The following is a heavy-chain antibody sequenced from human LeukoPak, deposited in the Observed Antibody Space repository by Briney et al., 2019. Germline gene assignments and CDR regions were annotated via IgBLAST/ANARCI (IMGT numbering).Heavy chain of an antibody. D-gene: IGHD3-3*01. Sequence: ASVKVSCKASGYTFTSSGISWVRQAPGQGLEWMGWISAYNGNTNYAQKLQGRVTMTTDTSTSTAYMELRSLRSDDTAVYYCARLPPRRGIFTATDYYYMDVWGKGTTVTVSS. V-gene: IGHV1-18*01. CDR2: ISAYNGNT. CDR3: ARLPPRRGIFTATDYYYMDV. CDR1: GYTFTSSG. J-gene: IGHJ6*03.